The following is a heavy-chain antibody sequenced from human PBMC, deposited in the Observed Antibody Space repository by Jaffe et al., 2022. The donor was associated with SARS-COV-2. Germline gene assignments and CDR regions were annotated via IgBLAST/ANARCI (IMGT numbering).Heavy chain of an antibody. CDR2: IYPGDSDT. V-gene: IGHV5-51*01. J-gene: IGHJ3*02. CDR1: GYSFTSYW. D-gene: IGHD2-15*01. Sequence: EVQLVQSGAEVKKPGESLKISCKGSGYSFTSYWIGWVRQMPGKGLEWMGIIYPGDSDTRYSPSFQGQVTISADKSISTAYLQWSSLKASDTAMYYCARGRVYCSGGSCYRPDAFDIWGQGTMVTVSS. CDR3: ARGRVYCSGGSCYRPDAFDI.